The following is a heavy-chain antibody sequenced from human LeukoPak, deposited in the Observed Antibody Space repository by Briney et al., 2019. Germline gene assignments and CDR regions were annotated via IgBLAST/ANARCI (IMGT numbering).Heavy chain of an antibody. Sequence: ASVKVSCKASGYTFTGYYMHWVRQAPGQGLEWMGWIHPNSGGTNSAQNFQGRVTMTRDTSISTAYMELSRLTSDDTAVYYCARQFGSGWYFDYWGQGTLVTVSS. CDR2: IHPNSGGT. CDR1: GYTFTGYY. CDR3: ARQFGSGWYFDY. J-gene: IGHJ4*02. D-gene: IGHD6-19*01. V-gene: IGHV1-2*02.